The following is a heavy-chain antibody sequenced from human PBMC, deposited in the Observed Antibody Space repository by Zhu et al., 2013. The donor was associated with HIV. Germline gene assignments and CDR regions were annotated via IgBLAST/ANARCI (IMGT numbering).Heavy chain of an antibody. CDR2: MNPNSSNA. CDR1: GXTFINFD. CDR3: ARAPKRILGVAGPYYFDS. J-gene: IGHJ4*02. D-gene: IGHD3-3*01. Sequence: QVHLVQSGAEVKKPGASVRVSCKTSGXTFINFDINWVRQAPGQGLEWMGWMNPNSSNAVYAPKFRGRVTMTRNTSMDTAYLDLSSLRSDDTAVYYCARAPKRILGVAGPYYFDSWGQGTLVTVSS. V-gene: IGHV1-8*01.